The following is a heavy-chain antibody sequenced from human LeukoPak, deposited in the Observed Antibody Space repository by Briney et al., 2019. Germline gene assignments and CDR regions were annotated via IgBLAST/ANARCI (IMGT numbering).Heavy chain of an antibody. J-gene: IGHJ4*02. V-gene: IGHV3-23*01. CDR2: ISGSGGST. CDR1: GFTFSSYA. D-gene: IGHD2-2*01. CDR3: ASTVVPAAFDY. Sequence: GGSLRLSCAASGFTFSSYAMSWVRQAPGKGLEWVSAISGSGGSTYYADSVKGRFTISRDNSKNTLYLQMSSLTSEDTAVYYCASTVVPAAFDYWGQGTLVTVSS.